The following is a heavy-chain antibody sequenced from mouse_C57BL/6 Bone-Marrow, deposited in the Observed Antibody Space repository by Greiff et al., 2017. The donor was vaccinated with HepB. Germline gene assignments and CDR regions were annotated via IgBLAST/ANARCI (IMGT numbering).Heavy chain of an antibody. D-gene: IGHD1-1*01. V-gene: IGHV1-82*01. CDR2: IYPGDGDT. CDR3: ANYCGSSYGGDY. J-gene: IGHJ4*01. CDR1: GYAFSSSW. Sequence: VKLQESGPELVKPGASVKISCKASGYAFSSSWMNWVKQRPGKGLEWIGRIYPGDGDTNYNGKFKGKATLTADKSSSTAYMQLSSLTSEDSAVYFCANYCGSSYGGDYWGQGTSVTVSS.